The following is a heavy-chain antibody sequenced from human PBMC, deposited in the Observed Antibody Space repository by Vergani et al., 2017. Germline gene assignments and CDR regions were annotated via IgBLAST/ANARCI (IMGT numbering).Heavy chain of an antibody. D-gene: IGHD2-2*01. CDR1: GFTFSSYE. CDR3: ASEKYCSSTSCPGGAFDY. Sequence: EVQLVESGGGLVQPGGSLRLSCAASGFTFSSYEMNWVRQAPGKGLEWVSYISSSGSTIYYADSVKGRFTISRDNAKNSLYLQMNSLRAEDTAVYYCASEKYCSSTSCPGGAFDYWGQGTLVTVSS. CDR2: ISSSGSTI. V-gene: IGHV3-48*03. J-gene: IGHJ4*02.